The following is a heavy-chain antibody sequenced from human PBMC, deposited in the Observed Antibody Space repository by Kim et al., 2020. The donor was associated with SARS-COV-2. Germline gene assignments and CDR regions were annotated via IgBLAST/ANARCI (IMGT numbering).Heavy chain of an antibody. CDR3: ARDPPIGFGELTYYYYGMDV. V-gene: IGHV3-11*06. D-gene: IGHD3-10*01. Sequence: RFTISRDNAKNSLYLQMNSLRAEDTAVYYCARDPPIGFGELTYYYYGMDVWGQGTTVTVSS. J-gene: IGHJ6*02.